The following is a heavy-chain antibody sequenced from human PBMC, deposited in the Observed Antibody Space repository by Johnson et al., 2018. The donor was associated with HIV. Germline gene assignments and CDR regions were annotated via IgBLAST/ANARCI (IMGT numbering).Heavy chain of an antibody. V-gene: IGHV3-25*03. CDR2: LNPNGDST. CDR1: QFIFSNYY. Sequence: MLLVESGGGLVQPAWSPRLSCAASQFIFSNYYMNCVRQAPGNGLELVGQLNPNGDSTSLIDSGKDRFNSSRDNAKNTLHLQMNSLRAEDTAVYYCARVRPYNWNDVHAFDIWGQGTMVTVSS. J-gene: IGHJ3*02. D-gene: IGHD1-20*01. CDR3: ARVRPYNWNDVHAFDI.